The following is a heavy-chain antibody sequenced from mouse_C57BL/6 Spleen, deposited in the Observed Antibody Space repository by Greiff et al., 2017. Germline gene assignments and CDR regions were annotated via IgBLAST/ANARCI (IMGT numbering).Heavy chain of an antibody. V-gene: IGHV5-9-1*02. J-gene: IGHJ4*01. D-gene: IGHD3-1*01. CDR2: ISSGGDYI. CDR1: GFTFSSYA. Sequence: EVMLVESGEGLVKPGGSLKLSCAASGFTFSSYAMSWVRQTPEKRLAWVAYISSGGDYIYYADTVKGRFTISRDNARNTLYLQMSSLKSEDTAMYYCTRDRGSGRMDYWGQGTSVTVTS. CDR3: TRDRGSGRMDY.